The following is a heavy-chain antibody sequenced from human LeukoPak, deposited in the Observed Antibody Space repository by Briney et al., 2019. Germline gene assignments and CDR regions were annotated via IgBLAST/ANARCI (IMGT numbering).Heavy chain of an antibody. D-gene: IGHD6-19*01. Sequence: TGGSLRLSCAASGLTFSSCWMHWVRQAPGKGLVWVSRINGDGSSTSYADSVKGRFTISRDNAKNTVYLQMNSLRAEDTAVYYCAREGSGWDFDYWGQGTLVTVPS. CDR1: GLTFSSCW. CDR2: INGDGSST. V-gene: IGHV3-74*01. J-gene: IGHJ4*02. CDR3: AREGSGWDFDY.